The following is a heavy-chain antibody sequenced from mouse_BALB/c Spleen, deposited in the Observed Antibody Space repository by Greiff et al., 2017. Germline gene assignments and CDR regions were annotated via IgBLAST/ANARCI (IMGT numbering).Heavy chain of an antibody. CDR3: ARGTDSLLRPYYAMDY. V-gene: IGHV1S81*02. CDR1: GYTFTSYW. D-gene: IGHD1-2*01. Sequence: VQLQQPGAELVKPGASVKLSCKASGYTFTSYWMHWVKQRPGQGLEWIGEINPSNGRTNYNEKFKSKATLTVDKSSSTAYMQLSSLTSEDSAVYYCARGTDSLLRPYYAMDYWGQGTSVTVAS. J-gene: IGHJ4*01. CDR2: INPSNGRT.